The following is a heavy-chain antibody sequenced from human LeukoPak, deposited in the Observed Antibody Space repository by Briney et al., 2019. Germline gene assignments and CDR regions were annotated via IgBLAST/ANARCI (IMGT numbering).Heavy chain of an antibody. V-gene: IGHV5-51*01. CDR1: GYIFTTPW. CDR2: IYPGDSDT. D-gene: IGHD3-9*01. J-gene: IGHJ5*02. CDR3: ARRYYDILTGYSENWFDP. Sequence: GESLKISCKGSGYIFTTPWIGWVRQMPGKGLEWMGIIYPGDSDTRYSPSFQGQVTVSADTSISTAYLQWNSLKASDTAMYYCARRYYDILTGYSENWFDPWGQGTLVTVSS.